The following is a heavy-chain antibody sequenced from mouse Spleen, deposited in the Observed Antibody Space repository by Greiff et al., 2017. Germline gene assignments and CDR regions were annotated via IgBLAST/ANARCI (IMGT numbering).Heavy chain of an antibody. CDR2: IDPSDSET. D-gene: IGHD1-1*01. V-gene: IGHV1-52*01. Sequence: VQLQQPGAELVRPGSSVKLSCKASGYTFTSYWMHWVKQRPIQGLEWIGNIDPSDSETHYNQKFKDKATLTVDKSSSTAYMQLSSLTSEDSAVYYCASRDYGSSYRYFDVWGAGTTVTVSS. CDR3: ASRDYGSSYRYFDV. J-gene: IGHJ1*01. CDR1: GYTFTSYW.